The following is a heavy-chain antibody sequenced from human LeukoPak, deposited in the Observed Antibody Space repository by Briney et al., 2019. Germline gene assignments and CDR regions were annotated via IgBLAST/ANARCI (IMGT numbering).Heavy chain of an antibody. D-gene: IGHD6-6*01. Sequence: ASVKVSCKASGYTFTGYYMHWVRQAPGQGLGWMGRINPNSGGTNYAQKFQGRVTMTRDTSISTAYMELSRLRSDDTAVYYCARDRVGSSSSNRLYYWGQGTLVTVSS. J-gene: IGHJ4*02. CDR1: GYTFTGYY. V-gene: IGHV1-2*06. CDR3: ARDRVGSSSSNRLYY. CDR2: INPNSGGT.